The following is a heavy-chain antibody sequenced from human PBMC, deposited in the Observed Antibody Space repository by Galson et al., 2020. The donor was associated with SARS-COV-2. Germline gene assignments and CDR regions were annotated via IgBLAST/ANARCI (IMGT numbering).Heavy chain of an antibody. CDR2: IYYSGST. CDR1: GGSISSSSYY. CDR3: ARVKWLRFWYFDL. Sequence: SETLSLTCTVSGGSISSSSYYWGWIRQPPGKGLEWIGSIYYSGSTYYNPSLKSRVTISVDTSKNQFSLKLSSVTAADTAVYYCARVKWLRFWYFDLWGRGTLVTVSS. V-gene: IGHV4-39*07. J-gene: IGHJ2*01. D-gene: IGHD5-12*01.